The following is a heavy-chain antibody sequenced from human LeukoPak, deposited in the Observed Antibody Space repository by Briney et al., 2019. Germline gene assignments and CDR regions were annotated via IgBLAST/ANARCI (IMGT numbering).Heavy chain of an antibody. V-gene: IGHV3-30-3*01. CDR2: ISYDGNTI. CDR3: ARSGGLPKFDC. CDR1: ESTFSTYA. J-gene: IGHJ4*02. Sequence: GRSLRLSCAASESTFSTYAMHWVRQAPGKGLEWVAVISYDGNTIYYADSVKGRFTIFRDNSRNTLYLQMNSLRAEDTAMYYCARSGGLPKFDCWGQGTLVAVSS.